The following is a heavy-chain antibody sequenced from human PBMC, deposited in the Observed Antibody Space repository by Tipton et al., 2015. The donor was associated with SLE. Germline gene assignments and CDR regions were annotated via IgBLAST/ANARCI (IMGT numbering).Heavy chain of an antibody. CDR1: GGSISNSDYF. CDR3: ARDRAICTRTTCYGDNWFDP. J-gene: IGHJ5*02. D-gene: IGHD2-2*01. V-gene: IGHV4-39*07. Sequence: TLSLTCTVSGGSISNSDYFWGWVRQSPEKGLEWIGIIHYSGTTYYNPSLKSRVTISVDTSKNQFSLKVNSLTAADTAVYYCARDRAICTRTTCYGDNWFDPWRQGTLVTVSS. CDR2: IHYSGTT.